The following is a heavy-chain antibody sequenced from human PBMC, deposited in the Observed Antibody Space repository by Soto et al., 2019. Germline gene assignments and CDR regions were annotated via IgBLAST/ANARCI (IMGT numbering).Heavy chain of an antibody. V-gene: IGHV1-69*13. CDR1: GGTFSSYA. CDR3: ARGNNYDILTGPFDY. Sequence: ASVKVSCKASGGTFSSYAISWVRQAPGQGLEWMGGIIPIFGTANYAQKFQGRVTITADESTSTAYMELSSLRSEDTAVYYCARGNNYDILTGPFDYWGQGTLVTVSS. J-gene: IGHJ4*02. D-gene: IGHD3-9*01. CDR2: IIPIFGTA.